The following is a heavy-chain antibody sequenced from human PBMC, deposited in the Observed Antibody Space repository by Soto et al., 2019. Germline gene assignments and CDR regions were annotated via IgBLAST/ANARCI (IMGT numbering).Heavy chain of an antibody. Sequence: SETLSLTCTVSGGSISSSSYYWGWIRQPPGKGLEWIGSIYYSGSTYYNPSLKSRVTISVDTSKNQFSLKLSSVTAADTAVYYCARTSILLEQLGVDYYYYYGMDVWGQGTTVTSP. D-gene: IGHD6-6*01. CDR3: ARTSILLEQLGVDYYYYYGMDV. CDR2: IYYSGST. CDR1: GGSISSSSYY. V-gene: IGHV4-39*01. J-gene: IGHJ6*02.